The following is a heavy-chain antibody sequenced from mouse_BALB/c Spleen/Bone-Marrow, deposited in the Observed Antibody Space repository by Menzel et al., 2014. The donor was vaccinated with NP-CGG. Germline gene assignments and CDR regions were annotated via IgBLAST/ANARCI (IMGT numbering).Heavy chain of an antibody. CDR2: IWAGGST. CDR1: GFSLTSYG. Sequence: VQRVESGPGLVAPSQSLSIRCTVSGFSLTSYGVHWVRQPPGQGLEWLGAIWAGGSTNYNSALMSRLTISKDNSKSQVFLKMNSLQTDDTAMYYCAREGRGYYGSSGAAMDYWGQGTKVTVSS. D-gene: IGHD1-1*01. CDR3: AREGRGYYGSSGAAMDY. V-gene: IGHV2-9*02. J-gene: IGHJ4*01.